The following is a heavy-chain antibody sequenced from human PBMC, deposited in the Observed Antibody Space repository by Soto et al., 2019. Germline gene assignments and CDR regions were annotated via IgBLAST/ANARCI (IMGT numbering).Heavy chain of an antibody. CDR3: ARDSLINDYSNYGGSS. J-gene: IGHJ5*02. V-gene: IGHV1-18*01. CDR1: GYTFTSYG. D-gene: IGHD4-4*01. CDR2: ISAYNGNT. Sequence: QVPLVQSGAEVKKPGASVKVSCKASGYTFTSYGISWVRQAPGQGLEWMGWISAYNGNTNYAQKLQGRVTMTTDTSTSTAYMELRSLRSDDTAVYYCARDSLINDYSNYGGSSWGQGTLVTVSS.